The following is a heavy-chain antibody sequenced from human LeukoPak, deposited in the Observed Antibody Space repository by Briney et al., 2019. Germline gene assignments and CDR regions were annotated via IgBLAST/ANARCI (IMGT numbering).Heavy chain of an antibody. CDR3: ARGGYNSRRDNWFDP. V-gene: IGHV4-34*01. CDR2: INHSGST. Sequence: SETLSLTCAVYGGSFSGYYWSWIRQPPGKGLEWIGEINHSGSTNYNPSLKSRVTISVDTSKNQFSLKLSSVTAADTAVYYCARGGYNSRRDNWFDPWGQGTLVTVTS. CDR1: GGSFSGYY. J-gene: IGHJ5*02. D-gene: IGHD5-12*01.